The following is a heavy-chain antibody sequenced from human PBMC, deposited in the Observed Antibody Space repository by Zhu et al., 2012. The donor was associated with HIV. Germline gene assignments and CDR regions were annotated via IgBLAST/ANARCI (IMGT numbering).Heavy chain of an antibody. Sequence: QVQLQESGPGLVKPSETLSLTCTVSGGSISSHYRSWIRQPPGKGLEWIGYIYYSGSTNYNPSLKSRVTISVDTSKNQFSLKLSSVTAADTAVYYCARTTRYSSSWYAVDYWGQGTLVTVSS. V-gene: IGHV4-59*11. CDR1: GGSISSHY. D-gene: IGHD6-13*01. CDR2: IYYSGST. CDR3: ARTTRYSSSWYAVDY. J-gene: IGHJ4*02.